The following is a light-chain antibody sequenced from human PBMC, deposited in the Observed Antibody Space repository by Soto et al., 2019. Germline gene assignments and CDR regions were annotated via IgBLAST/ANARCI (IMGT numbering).Light chain of an antibody. CDR1: QSVRRNY. J-gene: IGKJ5*01. V-gene: IGKV3D-20*02. CDR2: GAS. Sequence: EIVLTQSPGTLSLSPGERATLSCRASQSVRRNYLAWYQQKHGQAPRVLIYGASTRATGIPDRFSGSGSGTDFTLTISRLEPEDFAVYYCQLSQQRSSWPPIAFGQGTRLDLK. CDR3: QLSQQRSSWPPIA.